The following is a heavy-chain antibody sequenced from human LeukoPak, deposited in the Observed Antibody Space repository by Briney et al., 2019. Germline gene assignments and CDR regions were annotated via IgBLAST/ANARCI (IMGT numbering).Heavy chain of an antibody. V-gene: IGHV3-53*01. CDR3: ARTHYGRFDP. CDR2: IYSGGST. CDR1: GFTVSSNY. D-gene: IGHD4-17*01. Sequence: GGSLRLSCAASGFTVSSNYMSWVCKAPGKGLEWVSVIYSGGSTYYADSVKGRFTISRDNSKNTLYLQMNSLRAEDTAVYYCARTHYGRFDPWGQGTLVTVSS. J-gene: IGHJ5*02.